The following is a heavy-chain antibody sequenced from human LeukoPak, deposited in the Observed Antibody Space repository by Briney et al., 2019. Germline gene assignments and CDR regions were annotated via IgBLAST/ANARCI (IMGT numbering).Heavy chain of an antibody. CDR3: ARDEDPGYSSSWIDY. CDR1: GYTFTSYG. CDR2: ISAYNGNT. Sequence: ASVKVSCKASGYTFTSYGISWARQAPGQGLEWVGWISAYNGNTNYAQKLQGRVTMTTDTSTSTAYMELRSLRSDDTAVYYCARDEDPGYSSSWIDYWGQGTLVTVSS. V-gene: IGHV1-18*01. D-gene: IGHD6-13*01. J-gene: IGHJ4*02.